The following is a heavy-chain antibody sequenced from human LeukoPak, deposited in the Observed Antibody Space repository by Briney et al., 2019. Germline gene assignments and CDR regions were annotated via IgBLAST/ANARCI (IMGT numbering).Heavy chain of an antibody. CDR3: AKDINRNEPIFDY. D-gene: IGHD1-14*01. J-gene: IGHJ4*02. CDR1: GFTFSSYG. CDR2: IRYDGSNK. V-gene: IGHV3-30*02. Sequence: PGGSLRLSCAASGFTFSSYGMHWVRQAPGKGLEWVAFIRYDGSNKYYADSVKGRFTISRDNSKNTLYLQMNSLRAEDTAVYYCAKDINRNEPIFDYWGQGILVTVSS.